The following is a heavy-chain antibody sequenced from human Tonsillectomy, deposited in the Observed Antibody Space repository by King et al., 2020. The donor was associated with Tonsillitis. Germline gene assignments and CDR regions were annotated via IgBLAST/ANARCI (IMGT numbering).Heavy chain of an antibody. Sequence: VQLVESGGGLVQPGGSLRLSCAASGFAFSDYGMSWVRQAPGKGLEWVSDISGSGGSTDYADSVKGRFTISRDNSKNTLYLQLNSLTDEDTAVYYCAKFPGSATSWSFDYWGQGTLVIVSS. CDR3: AKFPGSATSWSFDY. V-gene: IGHV3-23*04. CDR2: ISGSGGST. D-gene: IGHD2-2*01. J-gene: IGHJ4*02. CDR1: GFAFSDYG.